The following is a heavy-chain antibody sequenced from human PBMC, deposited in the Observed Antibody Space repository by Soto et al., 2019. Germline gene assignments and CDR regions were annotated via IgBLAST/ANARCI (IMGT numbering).Heavy chain of an antibody. V-gene: IGHV1-69*12. CDR1: GGTFSSYA. Sequence: QVQLVQSGAEVKKPGSSVKVSCKASGGTFSSYAISWVRQAPGQGLEWMGGIIPIFGTANYAQKFQGRVTITADESTSTAYMELSSLRSEDTAVYYCASSYDFWSGFFLSPMDVWGQGTTVTVSS. J-gene: IGHJ6*02. D-gene: IGHD3-3*01. CDR3: ASSYDFWSGFFLSPMDV. CDR2: IIPIFGTA.